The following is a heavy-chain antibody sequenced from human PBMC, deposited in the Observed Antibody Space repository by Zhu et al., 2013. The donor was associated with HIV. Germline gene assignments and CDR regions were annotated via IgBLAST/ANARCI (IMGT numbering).Heavy chain of an antibody. Sequence: QVQLQESGPGLVKPSETLSLTCTVSGGSISSYYWSWIRQPPGKGLEWIGYIYYSGSTNYNPSLKSRVTISVDTSKNQFSLKLSSVTAADTAVYYCAREGWLRPFDYWAREPWVTVSS. CDR3: AREGWLRPFDY. CDR1: GGSISSYY. CDR2: IYYSGST. V-gene: IGHV4-59*01. D-gene: IGHD3-16*01. J-gene: IGHJ4*02.